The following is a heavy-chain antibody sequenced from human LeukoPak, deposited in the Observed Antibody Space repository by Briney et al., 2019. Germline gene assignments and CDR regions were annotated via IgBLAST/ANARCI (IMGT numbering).Heavy chain of an antibody. CDR2: ISGSGGSI. Sequence: PGGSLRLSCAASGFTFSDYYMSWIRQAPGKGLEWASYISGSGGSIYYADSVKGRITISRDNAKNSLYLQMNSLRAEDTAVYYCARDHWSSSSEGNHWFDPWGQGTLVTVSS. V-gene: IGHV3-11*01. J-gene: IGHJ5*02. D-gene: IGHD6-6*01. CDR1: GFTFSDYY. CDR3: ARDHWSSSSEGNHWFDP.